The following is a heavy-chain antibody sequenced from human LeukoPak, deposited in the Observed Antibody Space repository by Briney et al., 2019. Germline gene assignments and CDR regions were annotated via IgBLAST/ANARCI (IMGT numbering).Heavy chain of an antibody. D-gene: IGHD3-3*01. CDR3: ASRGSNWSFDY. CDR2: IYYSGST. J-gene: IGHJ4*02. V-gene: IGHV4-59*01. Sequence: SETLSLTCAVSGGSISTYYWSWIRQPPGKGLEWIGYIYYSGSTNYNPSLKSRVTISVDTSKNQFSLKLSSVTAADTAVYYCASRGSNWSFDYWGQGTLVTVSS. CDR1: GGSISTYY.